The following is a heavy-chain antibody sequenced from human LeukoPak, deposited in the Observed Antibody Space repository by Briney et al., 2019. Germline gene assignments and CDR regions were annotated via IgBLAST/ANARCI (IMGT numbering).Heavy chain of an antibody. V-gene: IGHV3-23*01. CDR2: IAFSGSVT. CDR3: AREGDRDTVVADFFDY. J-gene: IGHJ4*02. D-gene: IGHD3-22*01. CDR1: GFRFSTYS. Sequence: PGGSVRLSCAASGFRFSTYSMAWVRQAPGKVLEWVSVIAFSGSVTFYADSVKGRFAISRDNFENTLYLQMDSLRVEDTAVYYCAREGDRDTVVADFFDYWGQGILVTVSS.